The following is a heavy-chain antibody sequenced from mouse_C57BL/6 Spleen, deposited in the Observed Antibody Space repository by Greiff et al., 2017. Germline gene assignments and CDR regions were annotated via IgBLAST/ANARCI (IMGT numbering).Heavy chain of an antibody. J-gene: IGHJ2*01. D-gene: IGHD1-1*01. CDR1: GYTFTSYN. V-gene: IGHV1-12*01. Sequence: LQQSGAELVRPGASVKMSCKASGYTFTSYNMHWVKQTPRQGLEWIGAIYPGHGDTSYNQKFKGKATLTVDKSSSTAYMQLSSLTSEDSAVYFCARLGYYGSSLYYFDYWGQGTTLTVSS. CDR3: ARLGYYGSSLYYFDY. CDR2: IYPGHGDT.